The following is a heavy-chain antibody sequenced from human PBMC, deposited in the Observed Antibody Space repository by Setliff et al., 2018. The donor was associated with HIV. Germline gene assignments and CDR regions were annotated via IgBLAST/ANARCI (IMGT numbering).Heavy chain of an antibody. CDR2: IGAHNGNT. CDR3: ARGLAVAGKSYYSYYYMDV. D-gene: IGHD6-19*01. V-gene: IGHV1-8*01. Sequence: ASVKVSCKASGYSLSTYAISWVRQAPGQGLEWMGWIGAHNGNTIYAQKFQGRVTMTRNTSISTAYMELSSLRSEDTAVYYCARGLAVAGKSYYSYYYMDVWGKGTTVTVSS. CDR1: GYSLSTYA. J-gene: IGHJ6*03.